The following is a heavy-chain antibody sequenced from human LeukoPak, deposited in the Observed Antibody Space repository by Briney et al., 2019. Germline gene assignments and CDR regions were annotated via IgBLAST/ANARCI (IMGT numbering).Heavy chain of an antibody. D-gene: IGHD2-2*02. CDR2: IVVGSGNT. CDR1: GFTFTSSA. J-gene: IGHJ4*02. V-gene: IGHV1-58*01. CDR3: AAVYQLLYPYYFDY. Sequence: ASVKVSCKASGFTFTSSAVQWVRQARGQRLEWIVWIVVGSGNTNYAQKFQERVTITRDMSTSTAYMELSSLRSEDTAVYYCAAVYQLLYPYYFDYWGQGTLVTVSS.